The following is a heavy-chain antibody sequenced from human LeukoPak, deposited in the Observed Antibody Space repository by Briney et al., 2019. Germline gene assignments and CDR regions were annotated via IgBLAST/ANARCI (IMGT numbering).Heavy chain of an antibody. CDR3: ARAGAATHYYYYYYMDV. Sequence: SETLSLTCAVYGGSFSGYYWSWIRQPPGKGLEWIGEINHSGSTNYNPSLKSRVTISLDTSKNHFSLKLSSVTAADTAVYYCARAGAATHYYYYYYMDVWGKGTTVTVSS. CDR1: GGSFSGYY. D-gene: IGHD1-26*01. J-gene: IGHJ6*03. CDR2: INHSGST. V-gene: IGHV4-34*01.